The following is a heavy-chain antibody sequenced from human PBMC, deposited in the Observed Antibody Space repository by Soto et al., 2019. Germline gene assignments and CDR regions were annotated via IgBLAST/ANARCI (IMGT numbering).Heavy chain of an antibody. CDR2: IYHSGST. CDR3: SSQTYSYAWHH. V-gene: IGHV4-4*02. J-gene: IGHJ5*02. D-gene: IGHD5-18*01. CDR1: SCSISSNW. Sequence: SETLSLTCEVSSCSISSNWWSWVRQPPGKGLEWIGEIYHSGSTNYNPSLKNRVTILVDNSRTHFSLDLSSVTAADTAVYYCSSQTYSYAWHHWGQGIQVTVSS.